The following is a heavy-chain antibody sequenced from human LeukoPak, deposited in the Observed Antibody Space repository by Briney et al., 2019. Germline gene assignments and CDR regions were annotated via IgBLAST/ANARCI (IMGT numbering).Heavy chain of an antibody. CDR2: INHSGST. D-gene: IGHD6-19*01. V-gene: IGHV4-34*01. CDR1: GGSFSGYY. CDR3: ASGGWRAGY. J-gene: IGHJ4*02. Sequence: SETLSLTCAVYGGSFSGYYWSWIRQPPGKGLEWIGEINHSGSTNYNPSLKSRVTISVDTSKNQYSLKLSSVTAADTAVYYCASGGWRAGYWGQGTLVTVSS.